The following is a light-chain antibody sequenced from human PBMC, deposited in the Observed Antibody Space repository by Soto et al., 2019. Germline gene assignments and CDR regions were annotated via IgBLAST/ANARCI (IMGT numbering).Light chain of an antibody. Sequence: EIVLTQSPGTLSLSPGERATLSCRASQSATSSYLAWYQQKPGQAPRLLIYGASGRPTGIPDRFSGSGSGTDFTLTISRLEPEDFAVYYCQHYVSSPPTWTFGQGTKVEIK. CDR2: GAS. J-gene: IGKJ1*01. V-gene: IGKV3-20*01. CDR1: QSATSSY. CDR3: QHYVSSPPTWT.